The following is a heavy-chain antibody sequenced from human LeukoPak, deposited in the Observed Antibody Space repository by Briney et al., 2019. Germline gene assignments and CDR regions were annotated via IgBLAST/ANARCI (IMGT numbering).Heavy chain of an antibody. CDR2: IYDSGST. J-gene: IGHJ6*02. Sequence: AQTLSLTCAVSGVSISSGGYSWGWIRQPPGQGLEWIGNIYDSGSTYYNPSLKSRVTISVDRSKNQFSLKLSSVTAADTAVYYCARAGYCSGGSCYSYYYYGMDVWGQGTTVTVSS. D-gene: IGHD2-15*01. CDR1: GVSISSGGYS. CDR3: ARAGYCSGGSCYSYYYYGMDV. V-gene: IGHV4-30-2*01.